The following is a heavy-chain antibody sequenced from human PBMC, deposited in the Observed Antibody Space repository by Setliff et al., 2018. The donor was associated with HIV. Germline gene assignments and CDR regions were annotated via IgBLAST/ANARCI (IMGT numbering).Heavy chain of an antibody. Sequence: ASVKVSCKTSGGSFSAFSINWVRQAPGQGLEWMGGISPYNDYTNYEQSLQGRVRMTTDTSTRTAYMDLRSLRSNDTAVYYCAGHGDYSGSGSPAFRYWGQGTLVTVSS. V-gene: IGHV1-18*01. J-gene: IGHJ4*02. D-gene: IGHD3-10*01. CDR3: AGHGDYSGSGSPAFRY. CDR1: GGSFSAFS. CDR2: ISPYNDYT.